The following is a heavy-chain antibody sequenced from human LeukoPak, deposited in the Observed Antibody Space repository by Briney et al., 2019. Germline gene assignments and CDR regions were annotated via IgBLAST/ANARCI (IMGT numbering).Heavy chain of an antibody. J-gene: IGHJ4*02. Sequence: PSETLSLTCTVSGDSISSSNYYWGWIRQPPGKGLEWIGSVYYSGSTYYNPSLKSRVTISVDTSKNQFSLKLSSVTAADTAVYYCARQRGLRPNRPYYFDYWGQGTLVTVSS. CDR2: VYYSGST. CDR3: ARQRGLRPNRPYYFDY. CDR1: GDSISSSNYY. D-gene: IGHD5-12*01. V-gene: IGHV4-39*01.